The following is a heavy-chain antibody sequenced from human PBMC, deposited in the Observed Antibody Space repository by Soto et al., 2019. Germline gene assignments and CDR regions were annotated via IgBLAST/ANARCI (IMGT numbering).Heavy chain of an antibody. J-gene: IGHJ6*03. CDR2: FDPEDGET. Sequence: ASVKVSCKVSGYTLTELSMHWVRQAPGKGLEWMGGFDPEDGETIYAQKFQGRVTMTEDTSTDTAYMELSSLRSEDTAVYYCATGSTTTVTTPYYYMDVWGKGTTVTSP. D-gene: IGHD4-17*01. CDR3: ATGSTTTVTTPYYYMDV. V-gene: IGHV1-24*01. CDR1: GYTLTELS.